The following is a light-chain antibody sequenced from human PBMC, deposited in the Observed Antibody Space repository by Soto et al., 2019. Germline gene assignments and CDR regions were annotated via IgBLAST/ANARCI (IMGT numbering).Light chain of an antibody. CDR3: SSYTSSSTYV. CDR1: SSDVGGYNY. J-gene: IGLJ1*01. V-gene: IGLV2-14*01. CDR2: DVS. Sequence: QSALTQPASVSGSPGXSITISCTGTSSDVGGYNYVSWYQQHPGKAPKLMIYDVSNRPSGVSNRFSGSKSGNTASLTISGLQAEDEAEYYCSSYTSSSTYVFGTGTKLTVL.